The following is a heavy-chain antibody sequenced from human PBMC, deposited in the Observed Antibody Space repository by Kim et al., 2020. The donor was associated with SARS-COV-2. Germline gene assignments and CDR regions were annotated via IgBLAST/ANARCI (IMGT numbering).Heavy chain of an antibody. CDR1: GGSISSSSYY. CDR3: ARRCSSTSCKFDS. D-gene: IGHD2-2*01. Sequence: SETLSLTCTVSGGSISSSSYYWGWIRQPPGKGLEWIGSIYYSGSTYYNPSLKSRVTISVDTSKNQFSLKLSSVTAADTAVYYCARRCSSTSCKFDSWGQG. V-gene: IGHV4-39*01. J-gene: IGHJ4*02. CDR2: IYYSGST.